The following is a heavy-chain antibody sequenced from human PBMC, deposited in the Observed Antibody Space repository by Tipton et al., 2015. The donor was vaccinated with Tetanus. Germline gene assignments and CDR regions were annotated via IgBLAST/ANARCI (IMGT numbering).Heavy chain of an antibody. V-gene: IGHV3-21*01. CDR2: ISSTSTYI. CDR3: ARAAGFLGLTHDF. CDR1: GFIFSSYT. D-gene: IGHD2/OR15-2a*01. J-gene: IGHJ4*02. Sequence: SLRLSCAVSGFIFSSYTMNWVRQAPGKGLEWVSSISSTSTYIYYADSLKGRFTISRDNAKNSLYLQMNSLRAEDTAVYYCARAAGFLGLTHDFWGRGTLVSVSS.